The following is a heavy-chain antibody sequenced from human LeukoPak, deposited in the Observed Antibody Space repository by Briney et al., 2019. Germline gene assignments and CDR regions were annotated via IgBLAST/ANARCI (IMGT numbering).Heavy chain of an antibody. CDR3: ASLWFYGSSYYFDY. V-gene: IGHV3-66*01. Sequence: PGGSLRLSCAASGFTVSNNYMSWVRQAPGKGLEWVSVIYSGGSTSYADSVKGRFTISRDNSKNTLYLQMNSLRAEDTAVYYCASLWFYGSSYYFDYWGQGTLVTVSS. J-gene: IGHJ4*02. D-gene: IGHD6-6*01. CDR2: IYSGGST. CDR1: GFTVSNNY.